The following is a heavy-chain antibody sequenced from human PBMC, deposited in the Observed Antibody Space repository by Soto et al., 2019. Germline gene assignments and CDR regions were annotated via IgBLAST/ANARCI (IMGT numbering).Heavy chain of an antibody. Sequence: QVQLQESGPGLVKPSQTLSLTCTVSGGSISSGDYYWSWIRQPPGKGLEWIVYIYYSGSTYYNPSLNSRVTISVDTSKNLFSLKMSSVTAADTAVYYCARAQGSWFLVSWGQGTLVTVSS. V-gene: IGHV4-30-4*01. CDR2: IYYSGST. J-gene: IGHJ4*02. CDR1: GGSISSGDYY. CDR3: ARAQGSWFLVS. D-gene: IGHD3-10*01.